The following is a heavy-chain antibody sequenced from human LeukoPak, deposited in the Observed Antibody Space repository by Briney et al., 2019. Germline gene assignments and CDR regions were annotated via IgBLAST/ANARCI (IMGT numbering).Heavy chain of an antibody. V-gene: IGHV3-53*01. D-gene: IGHD4-17*01. CDR2: IYSGGST. CDR1: GFTVSSNY. CDR3: ARGSVTIDAFDI. J-gene: IGHJ3*02. Sequence: PGGSLRLSCAASGFTVSSNYMSWVRQAPGKGLEWVSIIYSGGSTYFAEPVKGRFTISRHNSKNTVYLQMNSLRHEDTAVYYCARGSVTIDAFDIWGHGTMVTVSS.